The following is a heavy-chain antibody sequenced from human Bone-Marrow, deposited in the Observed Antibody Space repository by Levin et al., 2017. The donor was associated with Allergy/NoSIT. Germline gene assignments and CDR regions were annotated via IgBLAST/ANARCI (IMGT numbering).Heavy chain of an antibody. Sequence: SCSVSGDSISSGDHYWSWIRQPPGKGLEWIGYIYNSGSTSYNPSLKSRLTISLDTSKNQYSLNLNSVTAADTAVYYCARTRGSYYDALTKSFYFDHWGQGTLVAVSS. D-gene: IGHD3-9*01. CDR2: IYNSGST. V-gene: IGHV4-30-4*01. CDR3: ARTRGSYYDALTKSFYFDH. J-gene: IGHJ4*02. CDR1: GDSISSGDHY.